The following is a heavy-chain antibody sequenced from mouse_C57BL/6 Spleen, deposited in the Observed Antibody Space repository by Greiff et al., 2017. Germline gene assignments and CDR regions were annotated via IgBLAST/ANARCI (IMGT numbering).Heavy chain of an antibody. Sequence: QVQLKQSGAELVRPGTSVKVSCKASGYAFTNYLIEWVKQRPGQGLEWIGVINPGSGGTNYNEKFKGKATLTADKSSSTAYMQLSSLTSEDSAVYFCAREGDYYSKGFDYWGQGTTPTVSS. CDR2: INPGSGGT. V-gene: IGHV1-54*01. D-gene: IGHD2-5*01. CDR3: AREGDYYSKGFDY. J-gene: IGHJ2*01. CDR1: GYAFTNYL.